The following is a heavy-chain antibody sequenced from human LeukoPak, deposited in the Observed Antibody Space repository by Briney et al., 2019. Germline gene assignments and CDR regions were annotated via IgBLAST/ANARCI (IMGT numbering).Heavy chain of an antibody. J-gene: IGHJ4*02. CDR3: ARGSRKTYSSGWYAY. CDR2: ISAYNGNT. D-gene: IGHD6-19*01. CDR1: GYTFTSYG. Sequence: ASVKVSCKASGYTFTSYGISWVRQAPGQGLEWMGWISAYNGNTNYAQKLQGRVTTTTDTSTSTAYMELRSLRSDDTAVYYCARGSRKTYSSGWYAYWGQGTLVTVSS. V-gene: IGHV1-18*01.